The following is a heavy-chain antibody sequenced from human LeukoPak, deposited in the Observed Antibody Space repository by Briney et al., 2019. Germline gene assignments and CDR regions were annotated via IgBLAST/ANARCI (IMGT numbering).Heavy chain of an antibody. CDR1: GYTLTELS. V-gene: IGHV1-24*01. Sequence: ASVKVSCKVSGYTLTELSMHWMRQAPGKGLEWMGGFDPEDGETIYAQKFQGRVTMTEDTSTDTAYMELSSLRSEDTAVYYCATGYLAVAGTGAFDIWGQGTMVTVSS. CDR2: FDPEDGET. D-gene: IGHD6-19*01. CDR3: ATGYLAVAGTGAFDI. J-gene: IGHJ3*02.